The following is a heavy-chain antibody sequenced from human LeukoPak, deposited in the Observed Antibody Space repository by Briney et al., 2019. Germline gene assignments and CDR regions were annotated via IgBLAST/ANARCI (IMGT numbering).Heavy chain of an antibody. D-gene: IGHD5-12*01. J-gene: IGHJ4*02. Sequence: SETLSLTCTVSGGSISSYYWSWIRQPPGKGLEWIGYIYYSGSTNYNPSLKSRVTTSVDTSKNQFSLKLSSVTAADTAVYYCARHADRDGYKYYFDYWGQGTLVTVSS. CDR3: ARHADRDGYKYYFDY. CDR1: GGSISSYY. CDR2: IYYSGST. V-gene: IGHV4-59*08.